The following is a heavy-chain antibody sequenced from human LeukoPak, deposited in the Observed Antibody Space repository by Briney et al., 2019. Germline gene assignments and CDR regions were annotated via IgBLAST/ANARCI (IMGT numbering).Heavy chain of an antibody. CDR1: GGSFSGYY. V-gene: IGHV4-34*01. J-gene: IGHJ4*02. CDR3: ARGRSPRALYSSGYYPRGINCFDY. Sequence: SETLSLTCAVYGGSFSGYYWSWIRQPPGKGLEWIGEINHSGSTNYNPSLKSRVTISVDTSKNQFSLKLSSVTAADTAVYYCARGRSPRALYSSGYYPRGINCFDYWGQGTLVTVSS. CDR2: INHSGST. D-gene: IGHD3-22*01.